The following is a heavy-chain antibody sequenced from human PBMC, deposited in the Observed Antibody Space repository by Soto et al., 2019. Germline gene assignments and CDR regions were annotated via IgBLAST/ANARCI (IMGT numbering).Heavy chain of an antibody. CDR2: INHSGST. D-gene: IGHD3-10*01. V-gene: IGHV4-34*01. J-gene: IGHJ4*02. CDR1: GGSFSGYY. CDR3: ARGPVLLWFGELLNRPFDY. Sequence: SETLSLTCAVYGGSFSGYYWSWIRQPPGKGLEWIGEINHSGSTNYNPSLKSRVTISVDTSKNQFSLKLSSVTAADTAVYYCARGPVLLWFGELLNRPFDYWGQGTLVTV.